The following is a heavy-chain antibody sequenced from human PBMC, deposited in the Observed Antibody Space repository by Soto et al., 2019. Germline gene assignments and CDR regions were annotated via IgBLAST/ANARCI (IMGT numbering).Heavy chain of an antibody. V-gene: IGHV2-26*01. CDR2: IFSNDEK. CDR3: ARILSLGRRWLRLYYFDY. D-gene: IGHD5-12*01. CDR1: GFSLSNARMG. J-gene: IGHJ4*02. Sequence: VSGPTLVNPTETLTLTCTVSGFSLSNARMGVSWIRQPPGKALEWLAHIFSNDEKSYSTSLKSRLTISKDTSKSQVVLTMTNMDPVDTATYYCARILSLGRRWLRLYYFDYWGQGTLVTVSS.